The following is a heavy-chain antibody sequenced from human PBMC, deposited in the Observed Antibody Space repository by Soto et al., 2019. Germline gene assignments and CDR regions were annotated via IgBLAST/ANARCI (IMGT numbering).Heavy chain of an antibody. Sequence: QVQLVESGGGVVQPGRSLRLSCAASGFTFSSYAMHWVRQAPGKGLEWVAVVSYDGSNKYYADSVKGRFTISRDNSKNTLYLQMNCLRAEDTAVYYCASPIPCSGGRCYHPGGQGTLVTVSS. CDR3: ASPIPCSGGRCYHP. CDR1: GFTFSSYA. J-gene: IGHJ4*02. V-gene: IGHV3-30-3*01. D-gene: IGHD2-15*01. CDR2: VSYDGSNK.